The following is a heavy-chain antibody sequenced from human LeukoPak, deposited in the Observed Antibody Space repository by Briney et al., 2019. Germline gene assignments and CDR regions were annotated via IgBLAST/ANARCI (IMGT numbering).Heavy chain of an antibody. CDR2: IYTSGST. D-gene: IGHD2-15*01. V-gene: IGHV4-4*07. Sequence: SETLSLTCTVSGGSISSYYWSWIRQPAGKGLEWIGRIYTSGSTNYNPSLKSRVTMSVDTSKNQFSLKLSSVTAADTAVYYCARENCSGGSCYSGWFDPWGQGTLVTVSS. CDR3: ARENCSGGSCYSGWFDP. J-gene: IGHJ5*02. CDR1: GGSISSYY.